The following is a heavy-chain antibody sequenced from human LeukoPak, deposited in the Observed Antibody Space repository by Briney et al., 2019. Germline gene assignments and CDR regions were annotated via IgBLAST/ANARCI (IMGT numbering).Heavy chain of an antibody. D-gene: IGHD4-17*01. V-gene: IGHV3-15*01. Sequence: VGSLRLSCAVSGFTFSKAWMSWVRQAPGQGLEWVGRIKSKNDGGTTDYAAPVEGTFTNSRGDSKNTPYLQMNRLKTKDTAVYFYTTNPTVTTDRGYWGQGTLVTVSS. CDR2: IKSKNDGGTT. J-gene: IGHJ4*02. CDR3: TTNPTVTTDRGY. CDR1: GFTFSKAW.